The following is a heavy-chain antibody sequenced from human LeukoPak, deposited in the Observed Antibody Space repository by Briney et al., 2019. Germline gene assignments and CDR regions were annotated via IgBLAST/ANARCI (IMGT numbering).Heavy chain of an antibody. CDR2: ISAYNGNT. CDR3: ARSNIASDDY. V-gene: IGHV1-18*01. J-gene: IGHJ4*02. D-gene: IGHD6-13*01. Sequence: GASVKFSCKASGYTFASYGISWVRQDPGQGLEWMGWISAYNGNTNYAQKLQGRVTMTTDTSTSTAYMELRSLRSDDTAVYYCARSNIASDDYWGQGTLVTVSS. CDR1: GYTFASYG.